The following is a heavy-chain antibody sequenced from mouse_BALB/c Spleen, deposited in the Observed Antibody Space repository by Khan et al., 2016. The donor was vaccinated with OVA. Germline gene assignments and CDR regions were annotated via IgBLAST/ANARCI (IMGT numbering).Heavy chain of an antibody. V-gene: IGHV1S22*01. Sequence: LQQPGSELVRPGASVKLSCKASGYTFTNYWIHWVKQRPGQGLEWIGNIYPRSGSTNYDERFKRKATLTVDTSSSTAYMQLSSLTSEDSAVYYCTRCSYWFAYWGQGTLVTVSA. CDR3: TRCSYWFAY. D-gene: IGHD6-1*01. CDR2: IYPRSGST. J-gene: IGHJ3*01. CDR1: GYTFTNYW.